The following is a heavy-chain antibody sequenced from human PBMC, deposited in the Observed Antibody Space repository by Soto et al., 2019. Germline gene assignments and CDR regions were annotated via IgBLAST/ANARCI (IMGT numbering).Heavy chain of an antibody. Sequence: PVKVSCKASGGTFSDYAISWVRQAPGQGLEWVGGIIPIFDTPNYAQKFQGRVTITADESTSTAYMELSSLRPEDTAVYYCASQSTVFYYYGMDVWGQGTTVTVS. CDR3: ASQSTVFYYYGMDV. CDR1: GGTFSDYA. CDR2: IIPIFDTP. J-gene: IGHJ6*02. V-gene: IGHV1-69*13.